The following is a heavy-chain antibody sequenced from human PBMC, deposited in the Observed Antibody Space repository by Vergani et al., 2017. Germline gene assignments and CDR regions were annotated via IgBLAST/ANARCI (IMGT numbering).Heavy chain of an antibody. Sequence: QVQLQQWGAGLLKPSETLSLTCTVSGGSISSYYWSWIRQPAGKGLEWIGRIYTSGSTNYNPSLKSRVTISVDTSKNQFSLKLSSVTAADTAVYYCARGLAAAGATNWFDPWGQGTLVTVSS. V-gene: IGHV4-59*10. CDR1: GGSISSYY. J-gene: IGHJ5*02. D-gene: IGHD6-13*01. CDR3: ARGLAAAGATNWFDP. CDR2: IYTSGST.